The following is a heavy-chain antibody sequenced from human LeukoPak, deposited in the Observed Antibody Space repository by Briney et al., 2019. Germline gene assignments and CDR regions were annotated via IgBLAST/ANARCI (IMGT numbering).Heavy chain of an antibody. V-gene: IGHV3-23*01. J-gene: IGHJ4*02. Sequence: GGSLRLSCAASGFTFSSYAMSWVRQAPGKGLEWVSAISGSGGSTYYADSMKGRFTISRDNSKNTLYLEMNSLRAEDTAVYYCAKILAKTYYYDSSGYNFDYWGQGTLVTVSS. CDR2: ISGSGGST. D-gene: IGHD3-22*01. CDR1: GFTFSSYA. CDR3: AKILAKTYYYDSSGYNFDY.